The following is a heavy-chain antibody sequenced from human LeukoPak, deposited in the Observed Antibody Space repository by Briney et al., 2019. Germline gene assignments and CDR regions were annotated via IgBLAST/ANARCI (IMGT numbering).Heavy chain of an antibody. D-gene: IGHD6-13*01. V-gene: IGHV3-49*04. CDR1: GGTFGDYD. CDR2: ITSKAFGGTA. CDR3: SRDREAAPGINALEI. Sequence: GRSLRLSCTPSGGTFGDYDVSWVRQAPGKGLEWLVSITSKAFGGTAEYAASVRGRFTISRDDSKSLVYLQLNSLKTEDTAVYYCSRDREAAPGINALEIWGHGTKVTVSS. J-gene: IGHJ3*02.